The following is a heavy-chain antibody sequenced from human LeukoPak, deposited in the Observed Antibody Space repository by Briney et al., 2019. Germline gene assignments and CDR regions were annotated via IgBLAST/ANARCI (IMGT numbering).Heavy chain of an antibody. Sequence: SETLSLTCTVSGGSISSYYWSWIRQPPGRGLEWIGYIYYSGSTNYNPSLKSRVTVSVDTSKNQFSLKLSSVTAADTAVYYCARAGGYSSGYQDYWGQGTLVTVSS. CDR2: IYYSGST. CDR3: ARAGGYSSGYQDY. J-gene: IGHJ4*02. CDR1: GGSISSYY. V-gene: IGHV4-59*08. D-gene: IGHD5-18*01.